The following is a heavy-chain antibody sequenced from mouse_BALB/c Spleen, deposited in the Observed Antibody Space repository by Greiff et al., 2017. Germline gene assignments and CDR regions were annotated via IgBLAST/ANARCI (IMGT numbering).Heavy chain of an antibody. Sequence: VQLQQSGPGLVKPSQSLSLTCTVTGYSITSDYAWNWIRQFPGNKLEWMGYISYSGSTSYNPSLKSRISITRDTSKNQFFLQLNSVTTEDTATYYCARQTGTGAMDYWGQGTSVTVSS. J-gene: IGHJ4*01. CDR2: ISYSGST. V-gene: IGHV3-2*02. D-gene: IGHD4-1*01. CDR1: GYSITSDYA. CDR3: ARQTGTGAMDY.